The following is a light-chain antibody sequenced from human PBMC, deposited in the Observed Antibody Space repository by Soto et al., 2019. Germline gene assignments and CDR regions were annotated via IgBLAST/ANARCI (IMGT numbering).Light chain of an antibody. CDR2: KDN. Sequence: QSVLTQPPSASETPGQRVTISCSGSGSNIGNNYVYWYKQVTGTAPTLLIFKDNQRPSGVPDRFSGSKSGTSASLAISGLRSEDEADYYCAAWDDSLSGRIVFGGGTKLTVL. CDR3: AAWDDSLSGRIV. V-gene: IGLV1-47*01. J-gene: IGLJ2*01. CDR1: GSNIGNNY.